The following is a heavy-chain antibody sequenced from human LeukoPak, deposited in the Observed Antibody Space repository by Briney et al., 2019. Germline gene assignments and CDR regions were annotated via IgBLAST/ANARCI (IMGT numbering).Heavy chain of an antibody. CDR1: GFTFSSYA. CDR3: VRSTGKFYYGADA. CDR2: ISYDGRNN. V-gene: IGHV3-30*04. J-gene: IGHJ6*02. Sequence: GRSLRLSCAASGFTFSSYAMYWVRQAPGEGLEWVAAISYDGRNNYYADSVKGRLTIARDNSKNTLYLQMSSLRAEDTAVYYCVRSTGKFYYGADAWGQGTTVTVSS. D-gene: IGHD4/OR15-4a*01.